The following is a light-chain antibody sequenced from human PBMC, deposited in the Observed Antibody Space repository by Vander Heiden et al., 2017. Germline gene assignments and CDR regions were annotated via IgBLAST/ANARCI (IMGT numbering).Light chain of an antibody. V-gene: IGLV1-47*02. CDR3: AAWDDSLSGPV. J-gene: IGLJ3*02. CDR1: RSNIGSNY. Sequence: QSVLTQPPSASVTPGQRVTISCSGSRSNIGSNYAYWYQQLPGTAPKLLIYSNNQRPAGVPDRFSGSKSGTSASLAISGLRSEDEADYYCAAWDDSLSGPVFGGETKLTVL. CDR2: SNN.